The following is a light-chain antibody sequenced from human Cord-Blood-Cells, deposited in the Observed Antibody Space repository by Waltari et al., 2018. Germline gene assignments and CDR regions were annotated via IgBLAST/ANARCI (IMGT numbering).Light chain of an antibody. CDR1: QSISSY. Sequence: DIQMTQSPSPLSASVGDQVTITCRASQSISSYLNWYQQKPGKAPKLLIYAASSLQSGVPSRFSGSGSGTDFTLTISSLQPEDFATYYCQQSYSTLYTFGQGTKLEIK. V-gene: IGKV1-39*01. CDR3: QQSYSTLYT. J-gene: IGKJ2*01. CDR2: AAS.